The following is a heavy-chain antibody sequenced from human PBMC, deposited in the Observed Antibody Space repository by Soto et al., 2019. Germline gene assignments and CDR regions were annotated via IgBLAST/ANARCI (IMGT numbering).Heavy chain of an antibody. J-gene: IGHJ6*03. CDR1: GFTFSSYA. CDR2: ISGSGGST. D-gene: IGHD2-15*01. V-gene: IGHV3-23*01. Sequence: GGSLRLSCAASGFTFSSYAMSWVRQAPGKGLEWVSAISGSGGSTYYADSVNGRFTISRDNSKNTLYLQMNSLRAEDTAVYYCAKDRWLAATPYYYYYMDVWGKGTTVTVSS. CDR3: AKDRWLAATPYYYYYMDV.